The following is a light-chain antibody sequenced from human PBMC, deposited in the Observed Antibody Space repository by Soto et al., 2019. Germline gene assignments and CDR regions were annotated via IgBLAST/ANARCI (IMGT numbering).Light chain of an antibody. CDR2: LGS. J-gene: IGKJ4*01. CDR1: QSLVHSNGYNY. CDR3: MQALQTPLT. Sequence: DIVLTQSPLSLPVTPGEPASISCRSSQSLVHSNGYNYLDWYLQKPGQSPQVLIYLGSNRVSGVPDRFSGSGSGTDFTLKISRVDAEDVGIYYCMQALQTPLTFRGRTKVEIK. V-gene: IGKV2-28*01.